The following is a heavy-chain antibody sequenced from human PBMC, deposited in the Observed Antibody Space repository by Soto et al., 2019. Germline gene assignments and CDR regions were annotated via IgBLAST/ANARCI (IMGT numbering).Heavy chain of an antibody. J-gene: IGHJ6*02. CDR1: GSGFISSG. D-gene: IGHD2-15*01. CDR3: SADRPDIGVGWWV. V-gene: IGHV1-58*02. Sequence: ASVKVSCKASGSGFISSGIQWVRQAHGQRLEWIGWIVVASGQTNYAQNFRGRVAITRDTSTATAYIELTGLTSEDTAVYFCSADRPDIGVGWWVWGQGTTVTVYS. CDR2: IVVASGQT.